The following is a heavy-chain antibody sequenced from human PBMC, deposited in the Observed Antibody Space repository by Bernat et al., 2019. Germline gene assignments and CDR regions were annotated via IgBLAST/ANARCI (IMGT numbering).Heavy chain of an antibody. CDR3: AKERGSSGWYGGYYFDY. V-gene: IGHV3-23*01. J-gene: IGHJ4*02. Sequence: EVQLLESGGGLVQPGGSLRLSCAASGFTFSSYAMSWVRQAPGKGLEWVSAISGSGCSTYYADSVKGRFTISRANSKNTLYLQMNSLRAEDTAVYYCAKERGSSGWYGGYYFDYWGQGTLVTVSS. CDR1: GFTFSSYA. CDR2: ISGSGCST. D-gene: IGHD6-19*01.